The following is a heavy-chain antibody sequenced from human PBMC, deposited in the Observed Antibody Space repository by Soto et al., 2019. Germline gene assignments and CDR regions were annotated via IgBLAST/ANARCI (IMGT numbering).Heavy chain of an antibody. D-gene: IGHD2-2*01. J-gene: IGHJ4*02. CDR3: AKLYWNIVVVPAGPPAY. Sequence: GGSLRLSCXASGFTFSSYAMSWVRQAPGKGLEWVSAISGSGGSTYYADSVKGRFTISRDNSKNTLYLQMNSLRAEDMAVYYCAKLYWNIVVVPAGPPAYWGQGTLVTISS. CDR1: GFTFSSYA. V-gene: IGHV3-23*01. CDR2: ISGSGGST.